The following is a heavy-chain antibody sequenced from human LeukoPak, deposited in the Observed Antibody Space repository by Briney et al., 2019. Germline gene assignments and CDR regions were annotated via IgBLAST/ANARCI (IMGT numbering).Heavy chain of an antibody. CDR1: GFPFRIYS. D-gene: IGHD3-10*01. Sequence: QPGGSLRLSCAASGFPFRIYSMSWARQAPGKGWEGVSGISASGGSTYYADSVTGRFTISRDSSKNTLYLQMNTLRAEDTAVYYCAKGFEISGSYYPFDPWGQGTLVTVSS. CDR2: ISASGGST. CDR3: AKGFEISGSYYPFDP. J-gene: IGHJ5*02. V-gene: IGHV3-23*01.